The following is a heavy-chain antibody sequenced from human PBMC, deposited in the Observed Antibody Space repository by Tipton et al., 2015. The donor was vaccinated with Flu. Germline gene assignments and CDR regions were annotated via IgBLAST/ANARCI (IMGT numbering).Heavy chain of an antibody. D-gene: IGHD3-16*01. CDR3: ARDPYGPRAGPPPWGYYYGMDV. J-gene: IGHJ6*02. V-gene: IGHV4-31*03. Sequence: TLSLTCTVSGGSISSGGYYWSWIRQHPGKGLEWIGYIYYSGSTYYNPSLKSRVTISVDTSKNQFSLKLSSVTAADTAVYYCARDPYGPRAGPPPWGYYYGMDVWGQGTTVTVSS. CDR2: IYYSGST. CDR1: GGSISSGGYY.